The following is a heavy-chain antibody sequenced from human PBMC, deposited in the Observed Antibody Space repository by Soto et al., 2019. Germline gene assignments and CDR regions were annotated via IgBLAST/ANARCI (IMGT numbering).Heavy chain of an antibody. J-gene: IGHJ4*02. CDR3: ARDGIAYYDILTGYYSAYYFDY. Sequence: SETLSLTCTVSGGSISSYYWSWIRQPAGKGLEWIGRIYTSGSTNYNPSPKSRVTMSVDTSKNQFSLKLSSVTAADTAVYYCARDGIAYYDILTGYYSAYYFDYWGQGTLVTVSS. D-gene: IGHD3-9*01. CDR2: IYTSGST. V-gene: IGHV4-4*07. CDR1: GGSISSYY.